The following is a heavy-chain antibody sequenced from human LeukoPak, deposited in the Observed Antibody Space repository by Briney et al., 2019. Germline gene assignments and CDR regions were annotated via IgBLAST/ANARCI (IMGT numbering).Heavy chain of an antibody. D-gene: IGHD3-22*01. V-gene: IGHV3-9*01. CDR1: GFTFDDYA. J-gene: IGHJ4*02. CDR3: AARGYYYDSSGYYFGTDY. Sequence: GRSLRLSCAASGFTFDDYAMHWVRQAPGKGLEWVSGISWNSGSIGYADSVKGRFTIPRDNSKNTLYLQMNSLRAEDTAVYYCAARGYYYDSSGYYFGTDYWGQGTLVTVSS. CDR2: ISWNSGSI.